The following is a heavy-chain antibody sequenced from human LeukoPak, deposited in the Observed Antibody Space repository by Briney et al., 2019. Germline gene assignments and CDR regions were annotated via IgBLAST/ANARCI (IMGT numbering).Heavy chain of an antibody. CDR2: IWYHGNTE. CDR3: ARDAGSAPPYYFDW. J-gene: IGHJ4*02. D-gene: IGHD6-25*01. V-gene: IGHV3-33*08. CDR1: GFTFSNAW. Sequence: GGSLRLSCAASGFTFSNAWMSWVRQAPGKGLEWVAIIWYHGNTEYYGDSVKGRFTISRDNSRKTLYLQMNSLRAEDTAVYYCARDAGSAPPYYFDWWGRGTLVTVSS.